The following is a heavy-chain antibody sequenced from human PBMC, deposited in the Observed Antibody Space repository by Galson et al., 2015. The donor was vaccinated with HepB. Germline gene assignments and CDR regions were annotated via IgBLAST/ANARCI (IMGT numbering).Heavy chain of an antibody. CDR1: GYTFTSYG. J-gene: IGHJ4*02. V-gene: IGHV1-18*04. D-gene: IGHD6-19*01. Sequence: SVKVSCKASGYTFTSYGISWVRQAPGQGLEWMGWISAYNGNTNYAQKLQGRVTMTTDTSTSTAHMELRSLRSDDTAVYYCARVNEEQWLGTDYFDYWGQGTLVTVSS. CDR3: ARVNEEQWLGTDYFDY. CDR2: ISAYNGNT.